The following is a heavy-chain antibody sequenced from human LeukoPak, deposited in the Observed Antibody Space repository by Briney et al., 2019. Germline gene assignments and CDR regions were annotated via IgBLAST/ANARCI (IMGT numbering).Heavy chain of an antibody. D-gene: IGHD2-2*01. CDR1: GFTVSNNY. V-gene: IGHV3-53*01. J-gene: IGHJ4*02. CDR2: IYSGGRT. CDR3: AGEGGLGYCSSTSCAFAY. Sequence: GGSLRLSCAASGFTVSNNYMTWVRQAPGKGLEWVSVIYSGGRTDYADSVKGRFTISRDSSKNTLYLQMNSLGAEDTAVYYCAGEGGLGYCSSTSCAFAYWGQGTLVTVSS.